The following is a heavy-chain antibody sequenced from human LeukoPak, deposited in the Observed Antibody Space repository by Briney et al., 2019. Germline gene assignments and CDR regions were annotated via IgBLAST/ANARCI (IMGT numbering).Heavy chain of an antibody. J-gene: IGHJ4*02. Sequence: GGSLRLSCAASGFTFSSYSMNWVRQAPGKGLEWVSSISSSSSYIYYADSVKGRFTISRDNAKNSLYLQMNSLRAEDTAVYYCARSGNCSGGSCYSFDYWGQGTLVIVSS. V-gene: IGHV3-21*01. CDR3: ARSGNCSGGSCYSFDY. D-gene: IGHD2-15*01. CDR1: GFTFSSYS. CDR2: ISSSSSYI.